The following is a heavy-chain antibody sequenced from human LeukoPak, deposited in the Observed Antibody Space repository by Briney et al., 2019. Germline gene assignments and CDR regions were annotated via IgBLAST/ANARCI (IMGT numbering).Heavy chain of an antibody. Sequence: ASVKVSCKASGYTFTGYYMHWVRQAPGQGLEWMGWINPNSGGTNYAQKFQGRVTMTRDTSISTAYMELSRLRSDDTAVYYCARAPGRYSGSYYPFDYWGQGTLVTVSS. CDR2: INPNSGGT. CDR3: ARAPGRYSGSYYPFDY. D-gene: IGHD1-26*01. J-gene: IGHJ4*02. V-gene: IGHV1-2*02. CDR1: GYTFTGYY.